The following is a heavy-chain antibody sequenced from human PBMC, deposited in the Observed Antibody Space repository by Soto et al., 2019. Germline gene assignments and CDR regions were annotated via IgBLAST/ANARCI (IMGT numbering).Heavy chain of an antibody. CDR2: ISAHYGDT. J-gene: IGHJ4*02. CDR3: ARDWSRYYDSSGLMWFY. D-gene: IGHD3-22*01. CDR1: GYTFTSYG. V-gene: IGHV1-18*01. Sequence: ASVKVSCKASGYTFTSYGISWVRQAPGQGLEWVGWISAHYGDTRYAQNLQGRITMTTDTFTNTAYMELTSLTSDDTAVYYCARDWSRYYDSSGLMWFYWGQGTLVTVSS.